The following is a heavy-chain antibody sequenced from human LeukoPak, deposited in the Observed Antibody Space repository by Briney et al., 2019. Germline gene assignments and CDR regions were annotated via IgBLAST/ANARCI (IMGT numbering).Heavy chain of an antibody. J-gene: IGHJ5*02. V-gene: IGHV4-39*01. CDR3: ARQDTAMDT. CDR2: IYYGGST. D-gene: IGHD5-18*01. CDR1: GGSISSSSYY. Sequence: SETLSLTCTVSGGSISSSSYYWGWIRQPPGKGLEWIGSIYYGGSTYYNPSLKSRVTISVDTSKNQFSLKLSSVTAADTAVYYCARQDTAMDTWGQGTLVTVSS.